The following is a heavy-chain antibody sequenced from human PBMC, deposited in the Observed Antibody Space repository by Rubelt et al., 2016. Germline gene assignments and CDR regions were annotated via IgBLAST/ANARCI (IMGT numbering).Heavy chain of an antibody. CDR1: GYTLTELS. Sequence: SVKVSCKVSGYTLTELSMHWVRQAPGKGLEWMGGFDPEDGETIYAQKFQGRVTMTEDTSTDTAYMELSSLRSEDTAVYYCATGFAGDDAFDIWGQGTMVTVSS. V-gene: IGHV1-24*01. J-gene: IGHJ3*02. D-gene: IGHD3-16*01. CDR2: FDPEDGET. CDR3: ATGFAGDDAFDI.